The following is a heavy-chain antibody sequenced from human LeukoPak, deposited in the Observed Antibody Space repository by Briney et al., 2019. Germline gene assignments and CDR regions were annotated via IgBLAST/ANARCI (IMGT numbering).Heavy chain of an antibody. CDR1: GGSISGYY. CDR3: ARQDSSGWSFDL. CDR2: VFYIGST. Sequence: SETLSLTCTVSGGSISGYYWTWIRQPPGKGLEWIGYVFYIGSTNYNPSLQSRVTISLETSKNQFSLRLTSVTAADTAVYYCARQDSSGWSFDLWGQGTLVTVSS. D-gene: IGHD6-19*01. V-gene: IGHV4-59*01. J-gene: IGHJ5*02.